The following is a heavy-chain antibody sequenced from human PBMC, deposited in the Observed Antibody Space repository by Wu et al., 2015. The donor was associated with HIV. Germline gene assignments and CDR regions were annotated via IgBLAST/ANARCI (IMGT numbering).Heavy chain of an antibody. CDR3: AATVTTRDAFDI. Sequence: QVQLVQSGAEVKRPGASVKVSCKTSGYSFTAYYIHWIRQAPGQGLEWMGRINPNTGGADSAQKFQGRVTLTRDTSTSTVYMELSSLRSEDTAVYYCAATVTTRDAFDIWGQGTMVTVSS. V-gene: IGHV1-2*02. J-gene: IGHJ3*02. D-gene: IGHD4-11*01. CDR1: GYSFTAYY. CDR2: INPNTGGA.